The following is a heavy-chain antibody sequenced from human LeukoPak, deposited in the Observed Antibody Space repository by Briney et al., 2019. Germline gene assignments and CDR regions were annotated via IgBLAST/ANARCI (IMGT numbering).Heavy chain of an antibody. Sequence: GGSLRLSCAASGFTVSSNYMSWVRQAPGKGLEWVSDTYSGGSTYYADSLKGRFTISRDNSKNTLYLQMNSLRAEDTAVYYCARAGYCSGGSCYGVDYWGQGTLVTVSS. D-gene: IGHD2-15*01. V-gene: IGHV3-53*01. CDR3: ARAGYCSGGSCYGVDY. CDR2: TYSGGST. J-gene: IGHJ4*02. CDR1: GFTVSSNY.